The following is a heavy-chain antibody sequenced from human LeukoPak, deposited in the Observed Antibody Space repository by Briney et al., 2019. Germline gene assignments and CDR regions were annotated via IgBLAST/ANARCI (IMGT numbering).Heavy chain of an antibody. CDR3: ARDSGIAVPGTNIGWFDP. CDR2: IIPIFGTA. D-gene: IGHD6-19*01. CDR1: GGTFSSYA. J-gene: IGHJ5*02. Sequence: SVKVSCKASGGTFSSYAISWVRQGPGQGLEWMGGIIPIFGTANYAQKFQGRVTITTDESTSTAYMELSSLRSEDTAVYYCARDSGIAVPGTNIGWFDPWGQGTLVTVSS. V-gene: IGHV1-69*05.